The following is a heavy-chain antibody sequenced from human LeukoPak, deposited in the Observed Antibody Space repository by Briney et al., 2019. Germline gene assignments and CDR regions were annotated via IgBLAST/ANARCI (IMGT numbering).Heavy chain of an antibody. CDR1: GGSISSGGYY. Sequence: SQTLSPTCTVSGGSISSGGYYWSWIRQPPGKGLEWIGYIYHSGSTYYNPSLKSRVTISVDRSKNQFSLKLSSVTAADTAVYYCARVGKGSPIDYWGQGTLVTVSS. D-gene: IGHD3-10*01. CDR2: IYHSGST. V-gene: IGHV4-30-2*01. J-gene: IGHJ4*02. CDR3: ARVGKGSPIDY.